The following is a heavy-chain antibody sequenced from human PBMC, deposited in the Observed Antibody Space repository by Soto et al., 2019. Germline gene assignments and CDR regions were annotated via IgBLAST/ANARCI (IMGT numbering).Heavy chain of an antibody. CDR3: ARHPIRPLMDV. CDR2: INHSGST. CDR1: GGSFSGYD. J-gene: IGHJ6*03. V-gene: IGHV4-34*01. Sequence: SETLSLTCAVDGGSFSGYDWSWIRQPPGKGLEWIGEINHSGSTNYNPSLKSRVTISVDTSKNQFSLKLSSVTAADTAVYYCARHPIRPLMDVWGKGTTVTVSS. D-gene: IGHD3-3*02.